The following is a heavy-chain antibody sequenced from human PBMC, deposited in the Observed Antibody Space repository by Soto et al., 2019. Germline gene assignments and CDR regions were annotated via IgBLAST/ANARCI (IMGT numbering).Heavy chain of an antibody. CDR2: ISYDGSNK. CDR3: AKETSYYYYGMDV. J-gene: IGHJ6*02. Sequence: GGSLRLSCAASGFTFSSYGMHWVRQAPGKGLEWVAVISYDGSNKYYADSVKGRFTISRDNSKNTLYLQMNSLRAEDTAVYYCAKETSYYYYGMDVWGQGTTVTVSS. CDR1: GFTFSSYG. V-gene: IGHV3-30*18.